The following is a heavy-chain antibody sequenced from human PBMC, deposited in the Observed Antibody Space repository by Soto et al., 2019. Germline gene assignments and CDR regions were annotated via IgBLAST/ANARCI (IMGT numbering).Heavy chain of an antibody. D-gene: IGHD5-18*01. CDR2: IDPSDSQT. J-gene: IGHJ4*02. CDR3: ARQIYDSDTGPNFQYYFDS. Sequence: GESLEISCKGSGYSFAGYWITWVRQKPGKGLEWMGRIDPSDSQTYYSPSFRGHVTISVAKSITTVFLQWSSPRASDTAMYYCARQIYDSDTGPNFQYYFDSWGQGTPVTVSS. V-gene: IGHV5-10-1*01. CDR1: GYSFAGYW.